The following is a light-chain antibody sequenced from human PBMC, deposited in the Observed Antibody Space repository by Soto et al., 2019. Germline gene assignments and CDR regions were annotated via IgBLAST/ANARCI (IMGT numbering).Light chain of an antibody. CDR1: SSNFGAGYD. V-gene: IGLV1-40*01. Sequence: QSVLTQPPSVSGAPGQRVTISCTGSSSNFGAGYDVHWYQQLPGTAPKLLIYGNSNRPSGVPDRFSGSKSGTSASLAITGLKAEDEADYYCQSYDSSLSGSGVFGGGTKLTVL. CDR2: GNS. J-gene: IGLJ2*01. CDR3: QSYDSSLSGSGV.